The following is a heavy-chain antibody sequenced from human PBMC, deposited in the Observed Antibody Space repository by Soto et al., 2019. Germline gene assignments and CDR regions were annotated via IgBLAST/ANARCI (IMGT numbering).Heavy chain of an antibody. CDR2: MQPSDGRT. J-gene: IGHJ4*02. CDR3: ARGVTAGVDY. CDR1: GYSFTSLD. V-gene: IGHV1-8*01. D-gene: IGHD1-26*01. Sequence: QVQLVQSGAEVREPGASVKVSCMASGYSFTSLDINWVRQTSGQGLEWMGWMQPSDGRTGYAQKFQGRVTMTRDTSINTAYMERSSRTSDDTAFYYCARGVTAGVDYWGQGTLVTVSS.